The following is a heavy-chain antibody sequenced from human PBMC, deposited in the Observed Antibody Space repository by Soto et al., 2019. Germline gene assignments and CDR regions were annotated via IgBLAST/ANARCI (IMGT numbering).Heavy chain of an antibody. CDR3: ARANREYYYGSGCKYYFDY. CDR1: GGTFSSYA. J-gene: IGHJ4*02. V-gene: IGHV1-69*01. CDR2: IIPIFGTA. Sequence: QVQLVQSGAEVQKPGSSVKVSCKASGGTFSSYAISWVRQAPGQGLEWMGGIIPIFGTANYAQKFQGRVTITADESTSTAYMELSSLRSEDTAVYYCARANREYYYGSGCKYYFDYWGQGTLVTVSS. D-gene: IGHD3-10*01.